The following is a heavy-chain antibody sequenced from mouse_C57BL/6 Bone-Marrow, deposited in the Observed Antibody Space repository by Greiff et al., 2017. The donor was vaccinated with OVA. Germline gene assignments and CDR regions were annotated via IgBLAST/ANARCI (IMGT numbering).Heavy chain of an antibody. V-gene: IGHV1-72*01. CDR3: ARSRLRRLNWYCDV. Sequence: VQLQQPGAELVKPGASVKLSCKASGYTFTSYWMHWVKQRPERGLEWIGRIDPNSGGTKYNEKFKSKATLTVDKPSSTAYMQLSSLTSEDSAVDYSARSRLRRLNWYCDVWGTGTTVTVSS. CDR2: IDPNSGGT. J-gene: IGHJ1*03. D-gene: IGHD2-4*01. CDR1: GYTFTSYW.